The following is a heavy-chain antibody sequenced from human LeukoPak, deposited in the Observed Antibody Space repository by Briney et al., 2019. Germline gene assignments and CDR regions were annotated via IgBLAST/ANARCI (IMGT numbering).Heavy chain of an antibody. J-gene: IGHJ3*02. CDR2: IIPIFGTA. V-gene: IGHV1-69*13. CDR3: ARALLRLGDPDAFDI. CDR1: GYTFTSYG. D-gene: IGHD3-16*01. Sequence: SVKVSCKASGYTFTSYGISWVRQAPGQGLEWMGGIIPIFGTANYAQKFQGRVTITADESTSTAYMELSSLRSEDTAVYYCARALLRLGDPDAFDIWGQGTMVTVSS.